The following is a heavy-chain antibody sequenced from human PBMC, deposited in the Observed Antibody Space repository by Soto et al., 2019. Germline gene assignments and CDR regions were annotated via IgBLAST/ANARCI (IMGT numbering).Heavy chain of an antibody. V-gene: IGHV4-4*07. CDR3: ARVVNNWNDDNWFDP. CDR2: IYTSGST. CDR1: GGSISSYY. D-gene: IGHD1-20*01. Sequence: LSLTCTVSGGSISSYYWSWIRQPAGKGLEWIGRIYTSGSTNYNPSLKSRVTMSVDTSKNQFSLKLSSVTAADTAVYYCARVVNNWNDDNWFDPWGQGTLVTVSS. J-gene: IGHJ5*02.